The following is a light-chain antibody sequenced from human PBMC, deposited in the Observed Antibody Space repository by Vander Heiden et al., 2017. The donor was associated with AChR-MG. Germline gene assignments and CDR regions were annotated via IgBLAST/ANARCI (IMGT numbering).Light chain of an antibody. Sequence: DIVLTQSPLALPVTPGEPASISCRSSQSLLHSNGYTYLDWYVQKPGQSPQLLIYLVSNRASGVPGRFSGTGSGTHFTLKIDRVEAEDVGVYYCMQPLQTPRTFGRGTKVEIK. CDR2: LVS. J-gene: IGKJ1*01. V-gene: IGKV2-28*01. CDR3: MQPLQTPRT. CDR1: QSLLHSNGYTY.